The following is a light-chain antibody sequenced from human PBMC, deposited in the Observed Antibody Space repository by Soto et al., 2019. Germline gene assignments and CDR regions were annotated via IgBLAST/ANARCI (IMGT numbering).Light chain of an antibody. CDR1: SSDVGGYNY. V-gene: IGLV2-14*01. Sequence: SVLTQPASVSGSPGQSITISCTGTSSDVGGYNYVSWYQQHPGKAPKLMIYEVSNRPSGVSNRFSGSKSGNTASLTISGLQAEDEADYYCSSYRRSSTLVFGGGTKLTVL. CDR2: EVS. J-gene: IGLJ2*01. CDR3: SSYRRSSTLV.